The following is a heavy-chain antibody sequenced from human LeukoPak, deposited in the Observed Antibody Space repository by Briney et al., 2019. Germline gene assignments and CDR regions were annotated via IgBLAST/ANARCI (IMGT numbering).Heavy chain of an antibody. V-gene: IGHV3-23*01. CDR3: ARVWSWGHGDPFDY. CDR2: IFPSGGEI. D-gene: IGHD2-21*02. J-gene: IGHJ4*02. CDR1: GFTFSSYA. Sequence: GGSLRLSCAASGFTFSSYAMSWVRQPPGKGLEWVSSIFPSGGEIHYADSVRGRFTISRDNSKSTLSLQMNSLRAEDTAIYYCARVWSWGHGDPFDYWGQGTLVTVSS.